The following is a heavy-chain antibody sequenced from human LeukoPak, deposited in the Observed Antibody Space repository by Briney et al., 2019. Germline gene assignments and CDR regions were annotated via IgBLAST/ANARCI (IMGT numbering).Heavy chain of an antibody. D-gene: IGHD5-24*01. V-gene: IGHV3-15*01. CDR1: GFTFSNAW. CDR3: TRGGWLRYYFDY. Sequence: KTGGSLRLSCAASGFTFSNAWMTWVRQAPGKGLEWVGRIKSKTDGGTTDYAAPVKGRFTTSRDDSKNTLYLQMNSLKTEDTAVYYCTRGGWLRYYFDYWGQGTLVTVSS. CDR2: IKSKTDGGTT. J-gene: IGHJ4*02.